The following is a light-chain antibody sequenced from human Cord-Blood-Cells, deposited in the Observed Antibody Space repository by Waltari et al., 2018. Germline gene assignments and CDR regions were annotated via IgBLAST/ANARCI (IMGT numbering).Light chain of an antibody. CDR2: DAS. V-gene: IGKV3-11*02. CDR3: QQHSKWLNT. J-gene: IGKJ5*01. Sequence: EIVFTQSPATLSFSPGDSATLPRRASQSVSSYFAWYQQKPGQAPRLLIKDASNRATGIPARFSGSGSGSDFTPDISSLEPKDFAVYYCQQHSKWLNTFGQRTRREIK. CDR1: QSVSSY.